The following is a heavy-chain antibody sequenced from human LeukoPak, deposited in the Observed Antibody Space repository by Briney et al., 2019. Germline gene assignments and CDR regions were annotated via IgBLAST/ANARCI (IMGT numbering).Heavy chain of an antibody. V-gene: IGHV3-23*01. Sequence: PGGSLRLSCAASGFTLSSYAMSWVRQAPGKGLEWVSSISASGGSTNYADSVKGRFTISRDNSKNTVYLQMNRLRAEDKAVYYCAKVMKGSERLTMVRGVIIKTAGLYYMDVWGKGTTVTVSS. CDR1: GFTLSSYA. CDR3: AKVMKGSERLTMVRGVIIKTAGLYYMDV. J-gene: IGHJ6*03. CDR2: ISASGGST. D-gene: IGHD3-10*01.